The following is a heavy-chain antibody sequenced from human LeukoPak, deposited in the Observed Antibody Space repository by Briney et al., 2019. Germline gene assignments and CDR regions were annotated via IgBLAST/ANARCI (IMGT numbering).Heavy chain of an antibody. CDR3: ARDAKLTYYYDSGDAFDI. Sequence: SETLSLTCTVSGGSISSYYWSWIRRPAGKGLEWIGRIYTSGSTNYNPSLKSRVTMSVDTSKNQFSLKLSSVTAADTAVYYCARDAKLTYYYDSGDAFDIWGQGTMVTVSS. CDR2: IYTSGST. V-gene: IGHV4-4*07. D-gene: IGHD3-22*01. J-gene: IGHJ3*02. CDR1: GGSISSYY.